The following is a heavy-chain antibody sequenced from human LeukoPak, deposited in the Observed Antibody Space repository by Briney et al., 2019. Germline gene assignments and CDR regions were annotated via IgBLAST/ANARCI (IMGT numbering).Heavy chain of an antibody. CDR2: IWYGGSNK. CDR1: GFTFSNFW. V-gene: IGHV3-33*08. D-gene: IGHD4-17*01. CDR3: ARPYGDYYFDY. J-gene: IGHJ4*02. Sequence: GGSLRLSCAASGFTFSNFWMSWVRQAPGKGLEWVAVIWYGGSNKYYADSVKGRFTISRDNSKNTVYLQMNSLRAEDSAIYYCARPYGDYYFDYWGQGTLVTVSS.